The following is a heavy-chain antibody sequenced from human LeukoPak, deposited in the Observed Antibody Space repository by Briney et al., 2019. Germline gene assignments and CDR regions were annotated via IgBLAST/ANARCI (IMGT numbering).Heavy chain of an antibody. V-gene: IGHV3-9*01. CDR3: AKDKQCTSTSCYFFDY. J-gene: IGHJ4*02. Sequence: GGSLRLSCVASGFTFDEYAMHWVRQAPGKGLEWVSGISWNSNSIGYADSVEGRFTISRDNAKNSLYLQMNSLRPEDTALYYCAKDKQCTSTSCYFFDYWGQGTLVTVSS. CDR1: GFTFDEYA. CDR2: ISWNSNSI. D-gene: IGHD2-2*01.